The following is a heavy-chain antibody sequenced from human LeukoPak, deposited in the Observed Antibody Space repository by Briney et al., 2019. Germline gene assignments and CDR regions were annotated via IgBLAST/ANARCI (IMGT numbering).Heavy chain of an antibody. CDR3: ARDRRNDYFDY. CDR2: ISYDGSSK. J-gene: IGHJ4*02. CDR1: GFTFSSYA. Sequence: GGSLRLSCAASGFTFSSYAMHSVRQAPGKGLEWVAVISYDGSSKYFADSVKGRFTISRDNSKNTLYLQMNSLRAEDTAVYYCARDRRNDYFDYWGRGTLVTVSS. V-gene: IGHV3-30-3*01. D-gene: IGHD2-8*01.